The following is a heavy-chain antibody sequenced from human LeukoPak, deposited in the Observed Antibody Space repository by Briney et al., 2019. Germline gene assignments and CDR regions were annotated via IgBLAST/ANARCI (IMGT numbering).Heavy chain of an antibody. CDR3: ARGYLYGGNWFDP. J-gene: IGHJ5*02. Sequence: PSETLSLTCTVSGGSISGYYWSWIRQPPGKGLEWIGEINHSGSTNYNPSLKSRVTISVDTSKNQFSLKLSSVTAADTAVYYCARGYLYGGNWFDPWGQGTLVTVSS. CDR2: INHSGST. D-gene: IGHD4-23*01. CDR1: GGSISGYY. V-gene: IGHV4-34*01.